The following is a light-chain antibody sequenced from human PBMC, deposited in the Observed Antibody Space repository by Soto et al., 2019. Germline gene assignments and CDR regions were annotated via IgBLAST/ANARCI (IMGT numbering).Light chain of an antibody. V-gene: IGLV4-69*01. CDR3: QTWDIGARVV. CDR2: LSSDGSH. J-gene: IGLJ2*01. CDR1: SGLSSYA. Sequence: QSVLTQSPSASASLGASVKLTCTLSSGLSSYAIAWHQQQPEKGPRYLMKLSSDGSHSKGDGIPDRFSGSSSGAERYLTISSLQSEDEADYYCQTWDIGARVVFGGGTKLTVL.